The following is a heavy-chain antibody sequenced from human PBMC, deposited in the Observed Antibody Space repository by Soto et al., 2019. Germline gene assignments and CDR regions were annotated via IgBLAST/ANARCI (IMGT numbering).Heavy chain of an antibody. Sequence: QVQLQESGPGVVKPSETLSLTCTISGGSISGYYWTWIRQSPGKGLEYIGYIYSGNTNYNPSLNSRVTISGDTAKNHFSLKPSSGTAPDTAVYFCGRISPHGDYAYWGQGTLVTVSS. V-gene: IGHV4-4*08. CDR1: GGSISGYY. CDR2: IYSGNT. CDR3: GRISPHGDYAY. J-gene: IGHJ4*02. D-gene: IGHD3-16*01.